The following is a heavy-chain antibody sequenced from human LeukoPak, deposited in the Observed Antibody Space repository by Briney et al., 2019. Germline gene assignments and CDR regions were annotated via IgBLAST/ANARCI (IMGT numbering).Heavy chain of an antibody. V-gene: IGHV1-18*01. J-gene: IGHJ5*02. Sequence: ASVKVSCKASGYTFTNYGISWVRQAPGQGLEWMGWISAYNGNRNYAQKLQGRVTMTTDTSTSTAYMELRSLRSDDTAVYYSARDPGNSPSPAWFDPWGQGTLVTVSS. CDR1: GYTFTNYG. D-gene: IGHD2/OR15-2a*01. CDR2: ISAYNGNR. CDR3: ARDPGNSPSPAWFDP.